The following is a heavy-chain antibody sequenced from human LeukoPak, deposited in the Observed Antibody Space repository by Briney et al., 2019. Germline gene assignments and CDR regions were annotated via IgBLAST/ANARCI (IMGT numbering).Heavy chain of an antibody. V-gene: IGHV4-4*07. CDR3: ARGAIFGVVIMNYYMDV. Sequence: SETLSLTCTVSGGSNSSYYWSWIRQPAGKGLEWIGRIYTSGSTNYNPSLKSRVTMSVDTSKNQFSLKLSSVTAADTAVYYCARGAIFGVVIMNYYMDVWGKGTTVTVSS. D-gene: IGHD3-3*01. J-gene: IGHJ6*03. CDR2: IYTSGST. CDR1: GGSNSSYY.